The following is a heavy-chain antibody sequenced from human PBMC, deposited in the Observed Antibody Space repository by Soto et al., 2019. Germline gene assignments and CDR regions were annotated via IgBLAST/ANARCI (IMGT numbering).Heavy chain of an antibody. CDR1: GYIFTSYC. Sequence: QAQLVQSGHEVKKPGASVKVSCKGSGYIFTSYCSAWVRQAPGQGLEWMGWISAHNGNTEYAQKLQGRVTVTRDTSTSTAYLELRSLRSDDTALYYCARGRYGDYWGQGALVTVSS. V-gene: IGHV1-18*01. CDR3: ARGRYGDY. CDR2: ISAHNGNT. J-gene: IGHJ4*02. D-gene: IGHD4-17*01.